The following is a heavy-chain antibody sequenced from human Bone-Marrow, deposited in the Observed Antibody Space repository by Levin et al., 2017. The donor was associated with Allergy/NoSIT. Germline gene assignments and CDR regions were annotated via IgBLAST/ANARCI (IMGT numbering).Heavy chain of an antibody. J-gene: IGHJ4*02. CDR2: IYTSGST. V-gene: IGHV4-61*02. CDR1: GGSISSGTYY. D-gene: IGHD3-16*01. Sequence: LSETLSLTCTVSGGSISSGTYYWTWIRQPAGKGLEWIGRIYTSGSTNYSPSLKSRVTISPDTSKNQVSLRLTFVTAADTAMYYCARESGYAARLDYWGQGTLVTVSS. CDR3: ARESGYAARLDY.